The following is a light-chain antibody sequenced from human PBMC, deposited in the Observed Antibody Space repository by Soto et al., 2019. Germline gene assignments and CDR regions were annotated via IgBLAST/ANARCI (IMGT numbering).Light chain of an antibody. J-gene: IGKJ1*01. CDR1: QSVSNNY. Sequence: EIVLTQSPGTLSLSPGARATLSCRASQSVSNNYLAWYQQKPGKAPRLLIHGISNRATGVPDRFSGSGSGTDFTLTISRLEPEDFAVYYCQQYTAWPLTFGQGTKVDI. V-gene: IGKV3-20*01. CDR2: GIS. CDR3: QQYTAWPLT.